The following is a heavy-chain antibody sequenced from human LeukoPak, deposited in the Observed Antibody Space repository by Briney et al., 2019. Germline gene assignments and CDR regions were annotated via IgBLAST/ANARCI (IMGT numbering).Heavy chain of an antibody. CDR1: GLTVSGNY. CDR3: ARAHSSGWYYYFDY. V-gene: IGHV3-53*01. D-gene: IGHD6-19*01. CDR2: IYSGGST. J-gene: IGHJ4*02. Sequence: GGSLRLSCAASGLTVSGNYMSWVRQAQGKGLEWVSLIYSGGSTYYADSVKGRFTISRDNAKNTLYLQMNSLRAEDTAVYYCARAHSSGWYYYFDYRGQGTLVTVSS.